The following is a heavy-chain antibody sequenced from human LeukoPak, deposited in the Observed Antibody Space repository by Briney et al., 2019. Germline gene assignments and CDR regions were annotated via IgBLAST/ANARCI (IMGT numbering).Heavy chain of an antibody. D-gene: IGHD3-22*01. CDR3: VKDLYDSSGYYYRSFDY. V-gene: IGHV3-64D*09. CDR2: ISSNGGST. J-gene: IGHJ4*02. CDR1: GFTFSSYA. Sequence: GGSLRLSCAASGFTFSSYAMHWVRQAPGKGLEYVSAISSNGGSTYYADSVKGRFTISRDNSKNTLYLQMSSLRAEDTAVYYCVKDLYDSSGYYYRSFDYWGQGTLVTVSS.